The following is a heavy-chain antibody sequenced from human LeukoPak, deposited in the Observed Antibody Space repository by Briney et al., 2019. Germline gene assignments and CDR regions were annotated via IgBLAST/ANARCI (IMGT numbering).Heavy chain of an antibody. Sequence: GESLKISCKGSGYSFTSYWIGWVRQMPGKGLEWMGIIYPGDSDTRYSPSFQGQVTISADKSISTAYLQWSSLKASDTAMYYCARGGSSWGRGNPKNRYFDYWGQGTLVTVSS. D-gene: IGHD6-13*01. CDR2: IYPGDSDT. J-gene: IGHJ4*02. V-gene: IGHV5-51*01. CDR1: GYSFTSYW. CDR3: ARGGSSWGRGNPKNRYFDY.